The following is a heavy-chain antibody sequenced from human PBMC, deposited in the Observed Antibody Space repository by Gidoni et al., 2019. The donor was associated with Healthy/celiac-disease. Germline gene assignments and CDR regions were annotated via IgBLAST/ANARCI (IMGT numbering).Heavy chain of an antibody. J-gene: IGHJ4*02. CDR2: IYHSGST. CDR3: ARDPLGFGELLG. Sequence: QVQLQESRPALVKSSETLSLPCTVSGSSISSGYYRGWIRQPPGKGLEWIGSIYHSGSTYYNPSLKSRVTISVDTSKNQFSLKLSSVTAADTAVYYCARDPLGFGELLGWGQGTLVTVSS. D-gene: IGHD3-10*01. V-gene: IGHV4-38-2*02. CDR1: GSSISSGYY.